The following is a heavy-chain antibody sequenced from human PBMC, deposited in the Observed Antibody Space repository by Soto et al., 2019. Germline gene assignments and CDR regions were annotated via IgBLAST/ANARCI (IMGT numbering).Heavy chain of an antibody. D-gene: IGHD2-2*02. V-gene: IGHV3-23*01. CDR2: ISGSGGST. J-gene: IGHJ3*02. Sequence: GGSLRLSCAASGFTFSSYAMSWVRQAPGKGLEWVPAISGSGGSTYYADSVKGRFTISRDNSKNTLYLQMNSLRAEDTAVYYCAKDRGDIVVVPAAISAFDIWGQGTMVTVSS. CDR3: AKDRGDIVVVPAAISAFDI. CDR1: GFTFSSYA.